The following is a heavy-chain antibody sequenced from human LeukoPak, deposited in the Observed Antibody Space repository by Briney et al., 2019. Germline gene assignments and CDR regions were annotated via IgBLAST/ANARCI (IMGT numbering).Heavy chain of an antibody. D-gene: IGHD6-13*01. J-gene: IGHJ4*02. CDR3: ARDMAAAGTHYFDD. Sequence: AETLSLTCTVSGGSISSYYWSWIRQPPGKGLEWIGYIYYSGSTNYNPSLKSRVTISVDTSKDHFSLKPRSVTAADTAVYYCARDMAAAGTHYFDDWGQGTLVTVSS. V-gene: IGHV4-59*01. CDR2: IYYSGST. CDR1: GGSISSYY.